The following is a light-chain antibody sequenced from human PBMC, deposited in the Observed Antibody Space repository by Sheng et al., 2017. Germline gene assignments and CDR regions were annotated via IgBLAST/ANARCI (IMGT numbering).Light chain of an antibody. CDR2: GAS. J-gene: IGKJ4*01. CDR3: QQYDKWPLP. CDR1: QSVSTN. Sequence: ETVMTQSPATLSMSPGERATLSCRASQSVSTNLAWHQQKPDQAPRLLIYGASNRATGIPARFSGSGSGTDFTLTISSLQSEDFAVYYCQQYDKWPLPFGGGTKVEIK. V-gene: IGKV3D-15*01.